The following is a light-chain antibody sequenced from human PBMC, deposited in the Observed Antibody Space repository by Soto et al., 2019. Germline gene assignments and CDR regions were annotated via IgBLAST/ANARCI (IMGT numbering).Light chain of an antibody. CDR1: QSISSW. J-gene: IGKJ1*01. CDR3: QQYNIYSET. Sequence: DIPMTQSPSTLSASVGDRVTITCRASQSISSWLAWYQQKPGKAPKLLIYKASTLESGVPSRFSGSGSGTEFSLTISSLQPDDFATYYCQQYNIYSETFGQGIKVEAK. V-gene: IGKV1-5*03. CDR2: KAS.